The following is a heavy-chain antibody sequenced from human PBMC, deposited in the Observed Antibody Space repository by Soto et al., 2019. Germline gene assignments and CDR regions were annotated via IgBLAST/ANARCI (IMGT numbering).Heavy chain of an antibody. CDR3: AMVDNYVPPTPQDV. D-gene: IGHD3-16*01. J-gene: IGHJ6*02. CDR2: ISPYSGNT. CDR1: GYIFVNYG. V-gene: IGHV1-18*01. Sequence: QVQLVQSGDEVSKPGSSVKVSCKASGYIFVNYGIAWVRQAPGQVLQWMGWISPYSGNTHYASQGQGRLTMTTDTSTSTAYIDLGSLTSDDTAVYYCAMVDNYVPPTPQDVWGQGTTFTVSS.